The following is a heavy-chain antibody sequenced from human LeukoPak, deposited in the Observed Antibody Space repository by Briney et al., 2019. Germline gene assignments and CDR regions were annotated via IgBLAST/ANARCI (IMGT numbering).Heavy chain of an antibody. V-gene: IGHV3-9*01. CDR2: ISWNSGSI. J-gene: IGHJ3*02. Sequence: GGSLRLSCAASGFTFDDYAMHWVRQAPGKGLEWVSGISWNSGSIGYADSVKGRFTISRDNAKNTLYLQMNSLRAEDTAVYYCAKAGIVGAPEAFDIWGQGTMVTVSS. CDR1: GFTFDDYA. D-gene: IGHD1-26*01. CDR3: AKAGIVGAPEAFDI.